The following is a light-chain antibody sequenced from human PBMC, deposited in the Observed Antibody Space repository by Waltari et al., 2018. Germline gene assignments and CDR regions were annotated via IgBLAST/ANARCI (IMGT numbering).Light chain of an antibody. Sequence: EVVMTQSPATLSVSPGERATLSCRASQNLYDNLAWYQQKPGQAPRLLIYRASTRATGSPARFSGSGSGADFTLTISSVQSEDCAFYYCQQYNTWPPITFGRGTRLEIK. CDR1: QNLYDN. V-gene: IGKV3-15*01. CDR2: RAS. CDR3: QQYNTWPPIT. J-gene: IGKJ5*01.